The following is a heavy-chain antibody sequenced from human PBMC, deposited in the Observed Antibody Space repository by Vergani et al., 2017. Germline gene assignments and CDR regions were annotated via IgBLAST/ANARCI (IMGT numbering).Heavy chain of an antibody. CDR2: IYSGGST. D-gene: IGHD2-2*01. Sequence: EVQLVESGGGLVQPGGSLRLSCAASGFTVSSNYMSWVRPAPGKGLEWVSVIYSGGSTYYADSVKGRFTISRHNSKNTLYLQMNSLRAEDTAVYYCAKELVPAAWNFDYWGQGTLVTVSS. J-gene: IGHJ4*02. V-gene: IGHV3-53*04. CDR3: AKELVPAAWNFDY. CDR1: GFTVSSNY.